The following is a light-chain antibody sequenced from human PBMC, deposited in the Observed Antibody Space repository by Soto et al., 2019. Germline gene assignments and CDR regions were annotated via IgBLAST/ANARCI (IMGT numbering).Light chain of an antibody. Sequence: QSVLTQPPSASGTPGQRVTISCSGSSSNIGHNYVYWYQQLPGTAPKLLIYRNNQRPSGVPDRFSGSKSGTSASLAISGLRSEDEADYYCAAWDDSLSGWVFGGGTKVTVL. V-gene: IGLV1-47*01. J-gene: IGLJ3*02. CDR3: AAWDDSLSGWV. CDR2: RNN. CDR1: SSNIGHNY.